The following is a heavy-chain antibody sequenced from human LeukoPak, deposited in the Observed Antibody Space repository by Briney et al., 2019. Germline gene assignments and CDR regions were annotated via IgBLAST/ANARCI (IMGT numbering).Heavy chain of an antibody. D-gene: IGHD5-12*01. V-gene: IGHV1-2*02. J-gene: IGHJ3*02. CDR3: ARDRPPIVATTSDAFDI. Sequence: ASVKVSCKASGYTFTGYYMHWVRQAPGQGLEWMGWINPNSGGTNYAQKFQGRVTMTRDTSISTAYMELSRLRSDDTAVYYCARDRPPIVATTSDAFDIWGQGTMVTVSS. CDR1: GYTFTGYY. CDR2: INPNSGGT.